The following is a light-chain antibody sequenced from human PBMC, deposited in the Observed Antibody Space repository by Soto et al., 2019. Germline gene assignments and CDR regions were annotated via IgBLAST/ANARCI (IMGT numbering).Light chain of an antibody. CDR2: GAS. J-gene: IGKJ2*01. V-gene: IGKV3-15*01. CDR3: QQYDNWPPAYT. Sequence: EIVMTQSPATLSVSPGERATLSCRASQSVRSNLAWYQQKPGQAPRLLIYGASTRATGIPARFSGSGSGTEFTLTIDSLXSEDFALYYCQQYDNWPPAYTFGQGTKLEIK. CDR1: QSVRSN.